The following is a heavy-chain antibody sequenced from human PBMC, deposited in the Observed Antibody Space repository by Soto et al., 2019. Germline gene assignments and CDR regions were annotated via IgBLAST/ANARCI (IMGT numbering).Heavy chain of an antibody. CDR1: GGSISSSSYY. J-gene: IGHJ5*02. D-gene: IGHD1-26*01. CDR2: IYYSGST. CDR3: ATQEVGGSYVYTFDP. Sequence: QLQLQESGPGLVKPSETLSLTCTVSGGSISSSSYYWGWIRQPPGKGLGWIGSIYYSGSTYYNPSLTSRVTISVDTPKNHVSLKLSSVTAADTAVYYCATQEVGGSYVYTFDPWGQGTLVTVSS. V-gene: IGHV4-39*02.